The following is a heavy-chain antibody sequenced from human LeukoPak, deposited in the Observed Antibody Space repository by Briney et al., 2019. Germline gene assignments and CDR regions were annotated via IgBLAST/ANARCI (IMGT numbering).Heavy chain of an antibody. CDR2: INPSGGST. CDR3: AKGYCSGGTCYSYDY. CDR1: GYTFTRYY. D-gene: IGHD2-15*01. V-gene: IGHV1-46*01. Sequence: ASVKVSCKASGYTFTRYYMHWVRQAPGQGLEWMGIINPSGGSTSYAQKFQGRVTMTRDTSTSTVYMELNSLRSEDTAVYYCAKGYCSGGTCYSYDYWGQGTLVTVSS. J-gene: IGHJ4*02.